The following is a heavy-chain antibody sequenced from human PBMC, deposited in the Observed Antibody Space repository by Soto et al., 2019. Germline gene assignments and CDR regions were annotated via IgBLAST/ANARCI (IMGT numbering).Heavy chain of an antibody. Sequence: QVKLVESGGGVVQPGRSLRLSCAASGFPFTNDGMHWVREGPGKGLEWVAVISYDGSNKFYSDSVKGRFTISRDNSKNTLYLQMNRLRLEDTALYYCVGGQYYFDYRGQGTLVTVSS. CDR3: VGGQYYFDY. D-gene: IGHD3-10*01. CDR1: GFPFTNDG. CDR2: ISYDGSNK. J-gene: IGHJ4*02. V-gene: IGHV3-30*03.